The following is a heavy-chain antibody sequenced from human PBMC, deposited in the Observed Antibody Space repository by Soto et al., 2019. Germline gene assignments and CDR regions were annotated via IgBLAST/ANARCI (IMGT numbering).Heavy chain of an antibody. CDR3: VLSSSWYAFDI. J-gene: IGHJ3*02. V-gene: IGHV3-13*01. D-gene: IGHD6-13*01. CDR2: IGTVGDT. CDR1: GFTFRTHD. Sequence: GGALGLSCAAPGFTFRTHDMHRVRQATGKGLEWVSAIGTVGDTYYPGSVKGRFTISRENAKNSLYLQMNSLRAEDTAVYYCVLSSSWYAFDIWGQGTMVTGSS.